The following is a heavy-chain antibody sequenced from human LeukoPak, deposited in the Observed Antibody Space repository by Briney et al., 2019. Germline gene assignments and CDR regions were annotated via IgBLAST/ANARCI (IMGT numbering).Heavy chain of an antibody. Sequence: GGSLRLSCAASGFTFSSYAMSWVRQAPGKGLEWVSVISGSGDSTYYADSVKGRFTISRDNSKNTLYLQMNSLRAEDTAVYYCAKDGGYSSSWLPSDYWGQGTLVTVSS. J-gene: IGHJ4*02. CDR3: AKDGGYSSSWLPSDY. D-gene: IGHD6-13*01. CDR2: ISGSGDST. V-gene: IGHV3-23*01. CDR1: GFTFSSYA.